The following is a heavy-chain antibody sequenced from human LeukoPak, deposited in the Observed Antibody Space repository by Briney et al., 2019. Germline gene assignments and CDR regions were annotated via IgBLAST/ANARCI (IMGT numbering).Heavy chain of an antibody. V-gene: IGHV4-39*01. CDR1: GGSISSSSYY. Sequence: SETLSLTCTVSGGSISSSSYYWGWVRQPPGEGPEWIGSISYSGRTHYNPSLKSRVSISVDTSKNQFSLNLSSVTAADTAVYYCARKKTGATNGLDVWGQGTTVTVSS. J-gene: IGHJ6*02. CDR2: ISYSGRT. D-gene: IGHD1-1*01. CDR3: ARKKTGATNGLDV.